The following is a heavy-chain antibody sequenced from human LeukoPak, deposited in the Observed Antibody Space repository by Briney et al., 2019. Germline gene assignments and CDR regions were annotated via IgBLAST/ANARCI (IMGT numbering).Heavy chain of an antibody. V-gene: IGHV3-23*01. J-gene: IGHJ1*01. CDR3: ATGKNKYGGNYAEHFQY. CDR1: GFTFTTYA. Sequence: PGGSLRLSCAASGFTFTTYAMGWVRQAPGKGLEWVSAISGSGGSTYYADSVKGRFTISSDNSKNTVYLQMNSLRAEDTAVYYCATGKNKYGGNYAEHFQYWGQGTLVTVSS. CDR2: ISGSGGST. D-gene: IGHD4/OR15-4a*01.